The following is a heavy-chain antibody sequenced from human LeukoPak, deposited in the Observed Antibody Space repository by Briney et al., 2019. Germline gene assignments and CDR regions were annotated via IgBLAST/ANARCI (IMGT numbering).Heavy chain of an antibody. D-gene: IGHD3-22*01. CDR3: AREVQYYYDSSGYYWYYFDY. Sequence: ASVKVSCKASGYTFTSYYMHWVRQAPGQGLEWMGIINPSGGSTSYAQKFQGRVTMTRDTSTSTVYMELRSLRSDDTAVYYCAREVQYYYDSSGYYWYYFDYWGQGTLVTVSS. CDR1: GYTFTSYY. V-gene: IGHV1-46*01. J-gene: IGHJ4*02. CDR2: INPSGGST.